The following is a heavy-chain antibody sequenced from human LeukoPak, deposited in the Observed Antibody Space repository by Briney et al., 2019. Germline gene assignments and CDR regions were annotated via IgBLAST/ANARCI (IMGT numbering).Heavy chain of an antibody. CDR2: IYHSGST. V-gene: IGHV4-38-2*02. CDR3: ASTAYYDFWSGYTPDY. D-gene: IGHD3-3*01. CDR1: GYSISSGYY. J-gene: IGHJ4*02. Sequence: SETLSLTCTVSGYSISSGYYWGWIRQPPGKGLEWIGSIYHSGSTNYNPSLKSRVTISVDTSKNQFSLKLSSVTAADTAVYYCASTAYYDFWSGYTPDYWGQGTLVTVSS.